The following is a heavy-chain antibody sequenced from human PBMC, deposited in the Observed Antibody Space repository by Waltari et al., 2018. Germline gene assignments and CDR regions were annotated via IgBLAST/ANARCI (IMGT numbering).Heavy chain of an antibody. CDR3: ARESVVPATLRINWFDP. J-gene: IGHJ5*02. D-gene: IGHD2-2*01. V-gene: IGHV1-2*02. Sequence: QVQLVQSGAEVKKPGASVKVSCKASGYTFTGYYMHWVRQAPGQGLEWMGWINPNSGGTNYAQKFQGRVTMTRDTSISTAYMELSRLRSDDTAVYYCARESVVPATLRINWFDPWGQGTLVTVSS. CDR1: GYTFTGYY. CDR2: INPNSGGT.